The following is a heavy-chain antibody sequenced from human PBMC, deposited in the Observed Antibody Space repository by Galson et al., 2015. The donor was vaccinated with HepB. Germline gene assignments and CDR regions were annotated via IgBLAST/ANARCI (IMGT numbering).Heavy chain of an antibody. CDR3: ARPGPYSSSWYGGFDP. D-gene: IGHD6-13*01. CDR1: GYTFTNYW. Sequence: QSGAEVKKPGESLKISCKASGYTFTNYWIGWVRQMPGKGLEWIGIIYPDDSDTRYSPSFQGQVTISADKSITTAYLQWSSLKASDTAIYYCARPGPYSSSWYGGFDPWGQGTLVTVSS. J-gene: IGHJ5*02. V-gene: IGHV5-51*01. CDR2: IYPDDSDT.